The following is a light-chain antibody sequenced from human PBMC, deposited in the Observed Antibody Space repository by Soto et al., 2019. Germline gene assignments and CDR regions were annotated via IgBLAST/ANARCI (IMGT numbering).Light chain of an antibody. CDR3: QQYNSYSGGT. J-gene: IGKJ1*01. Sequence: DIQMTQSPSTLSASVGDRVTITCRASQSISSWLAWYQQKPGKDPKLLIYDASSLESGVPSRFSGSGSGTEFTLTISSLQPDDFATYYCQQYNSYSGGTFGQGTKVEIK. CDR1: QSISSW. V-gene: IGKV1-5*01. CDR2: DAS.